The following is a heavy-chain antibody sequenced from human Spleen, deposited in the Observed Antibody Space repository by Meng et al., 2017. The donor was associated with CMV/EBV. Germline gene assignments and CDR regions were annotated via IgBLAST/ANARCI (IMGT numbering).Heavy chain of an antibody. CDR1: GFTFSNFW. V-gene: IGHV3-7*01. J-gene: IGHJ5*02. CDR3: TRLSETYYDFWSGTPMSWFDP. CDR2: IKKDGSET. Sequence: GGSLRLSCAASGFTFSNFWMTWVRQAPGKGLEWVANIKKDGSETYYLESLRGRFTISRDNSKNSLYLQMTSLRVEDTAVYYCTRLSETYYDFWSGTPMSWFDPWGQGTLVTVSS. D-gene: IGHD3-3*01.